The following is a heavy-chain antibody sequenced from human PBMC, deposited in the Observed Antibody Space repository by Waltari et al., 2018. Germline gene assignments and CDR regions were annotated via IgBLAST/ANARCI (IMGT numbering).Heavy chain of an antibody. D-gene: IGHD3-22*01. CDR1: AGSFSGYY. V-gene: IGHV4-34*01. Sequence: QVQLQQWGAGLLKPSETLSLTCAVYAGSFSGYYWSWIRQPPGKGLEWIGEINHSGSTNYNPSLKSRVTISVDTSKNQFSLKLSSVTAADTAVYYCARLVVVTPYYYYGMDVWGQGTTVTVSS. J-gene: IGHJ6*02. CDR3: ARLVVVTPYYYYGMDV. CDR2: INHSGST.